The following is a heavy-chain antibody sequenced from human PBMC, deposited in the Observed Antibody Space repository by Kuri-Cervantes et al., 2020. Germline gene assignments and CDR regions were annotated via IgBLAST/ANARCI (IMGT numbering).Heavy chain of an antibody. V-gene: IGHV3-21*01. CDR2: ISSSSSYI. J-gene: IGHJ3*02. CDR3: AREDTVTTGFAFDI. CDR1: GFPFRSYW. Sequence: GESLKISCEASGFPFRSYWMNWVRQAPGKGLEWVSSISSSSSYIYYADSVKGRFTISRDNAKNSLYLQMNSLRAEDTAVYYCAREDTVTTGFAFDIWGQGTMVTVSS. D-gene: IGHD4-17*01.